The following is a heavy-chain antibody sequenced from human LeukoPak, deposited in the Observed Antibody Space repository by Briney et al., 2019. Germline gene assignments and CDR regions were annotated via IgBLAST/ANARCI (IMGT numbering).Heavy chain of an antibody. CDR2: ISGSGAST. Sequence: GGSLRLSCAASGFTFGSYAMSWVRQAPGKGLEWVSGISGSGASTYYADSVKGRFTISRDNSKDTLFLQMNRLRAEDTAVYYCAKDGAYFDFWSGSHFDYWGQGTLVTVSS. J-gene: IGHJ4*02. CDR3: AKDGAYFDFWSGSHFDY. V-gene: IGHV3-23*01. D-gene: IGHD3-3*01. CDR1: GFTFGSYA.